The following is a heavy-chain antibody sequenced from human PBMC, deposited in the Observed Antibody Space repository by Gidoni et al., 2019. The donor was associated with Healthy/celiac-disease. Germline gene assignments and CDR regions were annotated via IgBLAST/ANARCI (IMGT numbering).Heavy chain of an antibody. Sequence: QVQLQQWGAGLLTPSETLSLTCAVYGGSFSGYYWSWIRQPPGKGLEWIGEINHSGSTNYNPSLKSRVTISVDTSENQFSLKLSSVTAADTAVYYCARVYGGVAYWGQGTLVTVSS. V-gene: IGHV4-34*01. D-gene: IGHD3-10*02. CDR3: ARVYGGVAY. J-gene: IGHJ4*02. CDR2: INHSGST. CDR1: GGSFSGYY.